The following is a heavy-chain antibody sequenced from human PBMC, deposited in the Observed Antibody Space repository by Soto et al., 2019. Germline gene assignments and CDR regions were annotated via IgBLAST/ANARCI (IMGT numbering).Heavy chain of an antibody. CDR2: ISYSGST. V-gene: IGHV4-59*11. Sequence: SETLSLTCTISGGSISGHYWSWIRQPPGKGLQYIGYISYSGSTNYNPSLKSRVTISVDTSNNQFSLRLSSVTAADTAVYYCARGSDCSSTSCHPYNWFDPWGQGTLVTVSS. CDR1: GGSISGHY. J-gene: IGHJ5*02. CDR3: ARGSDCSSTSCHPYNWFDP. D-gene: IGHD2-2*01.